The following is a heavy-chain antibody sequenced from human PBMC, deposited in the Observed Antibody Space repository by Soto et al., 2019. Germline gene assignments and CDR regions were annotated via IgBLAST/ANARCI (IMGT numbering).Heavy chain of an antibody. D-gene: IGHD3-22*01. CDR3: ARNTYYYDSSGYRISDYFDY. Sequence: SETLSLTCTVSGGSISSGGYYWSWIRQHPGKGLEWIGYIYYSGSTYYNPSLKSRVTISVDTSKNQFSLKLSSVTAADTAVYYCARNTYYYDSSGYRISDYFDYWGQGTLVTVSS. V-gene: IGHV4-31*03. J-gene: IGHJ4*02. CDR1: GGSISSGGYY. CDR2: IYYSGST.